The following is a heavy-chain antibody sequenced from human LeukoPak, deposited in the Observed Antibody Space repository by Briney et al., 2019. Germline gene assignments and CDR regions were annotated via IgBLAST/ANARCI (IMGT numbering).Heavy chain of an antibody. Sequence: SETLSLTCTVSGGSISSSSYYWGWIRQPPGKGLEWIGSIYYSGSTYYNPSLKSRVTISVDTSKNQFSLKLSSVTAADTAVYYCARRSSSPPQYYFDYWGQGTLVTVSS. J-gene: IGHJ4*02. V-gene: IGHV4-39*01. CDR3: ARRSSSPPQYYFDY. CDR1: GGSISSSSYY. CDR2: IYYSGST. D-gene: IGHD5-18*01.